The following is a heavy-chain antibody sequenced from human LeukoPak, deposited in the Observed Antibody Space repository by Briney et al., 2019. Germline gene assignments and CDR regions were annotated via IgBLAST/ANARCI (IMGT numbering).Heavy chain of an antibody. CDR3: ARHMTNYDSSGIFDY. CDR1: KFTFSDYY. V-gene: IGHV3-11*04. D-gene: IGHD3-22*01. CDR2: ISSISSTI. J-gene: IGHJ4*02. Sequence: PGGSLRLSCAASKFTFSDYYMSWVRQAPGKGLEWVSYISSISSTIYYADSVKGRFTISRDNAKNSLYLQMNSLRAEDTAVYYCARHMTNYDSSGIFDYWGQGTLVTVSS.